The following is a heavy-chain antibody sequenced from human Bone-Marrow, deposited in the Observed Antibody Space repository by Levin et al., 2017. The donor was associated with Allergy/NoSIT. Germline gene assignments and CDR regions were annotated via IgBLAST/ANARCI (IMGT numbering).Heavy chain of an antibody. Sequence: GGSLRLSCAASGFTFSSYSMNWVRQAPGKGLEWVSSISSSSSYIYYADSVKGRFTISRDNAKNSLYLQMNSLRAEDTAVYYCARVFGPRCTGGVCHRLLDYWGQGTLVTVSS. V-gene: IGHV3-21*01. D-gene: IGHD2-8*02. CDR3: ARVFGPRCTGGVCHRLLDY. CDR2: ISSSSSYI. J-gene: IGHJ4*02. CDR1: GFTFSSYS.